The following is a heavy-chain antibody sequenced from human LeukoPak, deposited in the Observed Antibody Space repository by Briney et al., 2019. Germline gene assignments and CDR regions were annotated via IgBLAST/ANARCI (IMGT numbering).Heavy chain of an antibody. D-gene: IGHD2-8*02. CDR2: ISSGSDTI. CDR1: GFIFSNYI. Sequence: PGGSLRLSCAASGFIFSNYIMTWVRLAPGKGLEWVSYISSGSDTIYYADSVKGRFTISRDNAKNSLYLQQNSLRAEDTALYYCARPKFCTGGACFFDQWGQGTLATVSS. CDR3: ARPKFCTGGACFFDQ. J-gene: IGHJ4*02. V-gene: IGHV3-48*01.